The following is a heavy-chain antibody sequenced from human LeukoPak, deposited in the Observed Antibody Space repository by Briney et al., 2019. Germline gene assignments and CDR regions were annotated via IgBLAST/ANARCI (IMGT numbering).Heavy chain of an antibody. CDR1: GYTFTSYY. D-gene: IGHD2-21*02. J-gene: IGHJ4*02. Sequence: ASVKVSCKASGYTFTSYYMHWVRQAPGQGIEWMGIINPSGGSTSYAQKFQGRVTMTRDTSTSTVYMELSSLRSEDTAVYYCARVVWWRLLFIRSLQWDQGTLVTVSS. CDR2: INPSGGST. V-gene: IGHV1-46*01. CDR3: ARVVWWRLLFIRSLQ.